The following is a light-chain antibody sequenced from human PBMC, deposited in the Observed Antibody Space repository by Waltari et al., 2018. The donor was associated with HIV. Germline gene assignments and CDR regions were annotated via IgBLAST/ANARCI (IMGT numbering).Light chain of an antibody. CDR3: QRYDRAPYT. CDR1: QGIGSD. J-gene: IGKJ2*01. Sequence: DVQMTQSPSSLSASVGDRVPITCRASQGIGSDLAWYQQKPGKVPKLLIYAASTLQSGVPFRFSGSGSGTDFTLTITNLQTEDFSFYYCQRYDRAPYTFGPGTRLELK. CDR2: AAS. V-gene: IGKV1-27*01.